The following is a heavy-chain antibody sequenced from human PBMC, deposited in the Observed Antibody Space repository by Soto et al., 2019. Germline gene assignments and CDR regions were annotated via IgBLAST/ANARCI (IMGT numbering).Heavy chain of an antibody. CDR2: ITGSAAST. D-gene: IGHD3-16*02. CDR3: ARDRLRLGELSLIGYFDY. CDR1: GFTFSSYA. V-gene: IGHV3-23*01. J-gene: IGHJ4*02. Sequence: GGSLRLSCAASGFTFSSYAMNWVRQAPGKGLEWVSVITGSAASTYYADSVKGRFSISRDNSKNTLYLQMDSLRPDDTALYYCARDRLRLGELSLIGYFDYWGQGILVTVSS.